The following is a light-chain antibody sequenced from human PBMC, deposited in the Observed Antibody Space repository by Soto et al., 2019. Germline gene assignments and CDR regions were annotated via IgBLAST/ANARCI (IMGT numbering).Light chain of an antibody. CDR2: GNN. CDR1: SSNIGSNT. V-gene: IGLV1-44*01. CDR3: QSCDSTLSGCF. J-gene: IGLJ1*01. Sequence: QSVLTQPPSASGTPGQRVIISCSGSSSNIGSNTVNWYQQLPGTAPKLLIYSNIFGNNNRPSGVPDRFSGSKSGTSASLAITGLQAEDAADYYCQSCDSTLSGCFFGTGTKVTVL.